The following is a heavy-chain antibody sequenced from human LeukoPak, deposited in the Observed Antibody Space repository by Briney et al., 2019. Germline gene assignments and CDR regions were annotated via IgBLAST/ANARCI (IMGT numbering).Heavy chain of an antibody. D-gene: IGHD3-16*01. Sequence: ETLSLTCTVSGGSISDYYWSWVRQAPGKGLEWVSAISGSGGSTYYADSVKGRFTISRDNSKNTLYLQMNSLRAEDTAVYYCARHIYVDYWGQGTLVTVSS. V-gene: IGHV3-23*01. CDR1: GGSISDYY. J-gene: IGHJ4*02. CDR2: ISGSGGST. CDR3: ARHIYVDY.